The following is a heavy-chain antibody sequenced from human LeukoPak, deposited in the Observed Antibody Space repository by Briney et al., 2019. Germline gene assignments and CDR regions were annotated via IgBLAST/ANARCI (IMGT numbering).Heavy chain of an antibody. J-gene: IGHJ4*02. CDR1: GGSFSGYY. Sequence: SETLSLTCAVYGGSFSGYYWSWIRQPPGKGLEWIGEINHSGSTNYNPSLKSRVTIPVDTSKNQFSLKLSSVTAADTAVYYCARGIGVYDFWSGYRPSYYFDYWGQGTLVTVSS. D-gene: IGHD3-3*01. V-gene: IGHV4-34*01. CDR2: INHSGST. CDR3: ARGIGVYDFWSGYRPSYYFDY.